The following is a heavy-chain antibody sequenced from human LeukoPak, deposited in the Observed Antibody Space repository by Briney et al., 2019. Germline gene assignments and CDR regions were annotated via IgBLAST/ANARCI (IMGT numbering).Heavy chain of an antibody. V-gene: IGHV1-46*01. CDR3: ARSGVGAYALYYMDV. J-gene: IGHJ6*03. D-gene: IGHD1-26*01. CDR1: GYTFTSYY. Sequence: ASVKVSCKASGYTFTSYYMHWVRHAPGQGLEWMGIINPSGGSTSYAQEFQGRVTMTRDMSTRTVYMELSSLRSEDTAVYYCARSGVGAYALYYMDVWGKGTTVTVSS. CDR2: INPSGGST.